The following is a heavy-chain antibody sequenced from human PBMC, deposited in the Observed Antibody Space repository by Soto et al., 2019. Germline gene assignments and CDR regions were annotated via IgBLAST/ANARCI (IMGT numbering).Heavy chain of an antibody. V-gene: IGHV3-33*01. CDR1: GFTFSSYG. J-gene: IGHJ4*02. D-gene: IGHD6-19*01. CDR3: ARDRLELNPYSSGWSPGY. CDR2: IWYDGSNK. Sequence: GGSLRLSCAASGFTFSSYGMHWVRQAPRKGLEWVAVIWYDGSNKYYADSVKGRFTISRDNSKNTLYLQMNSLRAEDTAVYYCARDRLELNPYSSGWSPGYWGQGTLVTVSS.